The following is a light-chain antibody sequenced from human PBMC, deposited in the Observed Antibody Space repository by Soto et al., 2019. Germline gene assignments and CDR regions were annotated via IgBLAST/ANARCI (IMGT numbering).Light chain of an antibody. CDR1: NIGSKS. Sequence: SYELTQPPSVSVAPGKTARITCGGNNIGSKSVHWYQQKPGQAPVLVIYYDSDRPSGIPERFSGSNSGNTATLTTSRVEAGDEADYYCQVWDSSSALLVFGGGTKVTVL. J-gene: IGLJ3*02. V-gene: IGLV3-21*04. CDR3: QVWDSSSALLV. CDR2: YDS.